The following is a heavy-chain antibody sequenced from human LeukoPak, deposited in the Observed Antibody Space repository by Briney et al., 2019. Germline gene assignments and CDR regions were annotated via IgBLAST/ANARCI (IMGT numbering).Heavy chain of an antibody. Sequence: GESLKISCKGSGYSFTSFWIGWVRQMPGKGLEWMGIIYPGDSDTRYSPSFQGQVTISADKSISTAYLQWSSLKASDTAMYYCARAKQWLLPVYYFDYWGQGTLVTVSS. D-gene: IGHD6-19*01. J-gene: IGHJ4*02. V-gene: IGHV5-51*01. CDR1: GYSFTSFW. CDR2: IYPGDSDT. CDR3: ARAKQWLLPVYYFDY.